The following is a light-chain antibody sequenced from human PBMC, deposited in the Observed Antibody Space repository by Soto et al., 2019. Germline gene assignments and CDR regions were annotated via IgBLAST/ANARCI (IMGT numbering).Light chain of an antibody. Sequence: DIQMTQSPSSLSASVGDRVTITCQASQDISNYLNWYQQKPGKAPKLLIYDASNLETGVPSRFSGSGSGTDFTFTISSLQPEDIATYYCQQYDNLLRSGFCGGTKVEIK. CDR2: DAS. CDR1: QDISNY. CDR3: QQYDNLLRSG. J-gene: IGKJ4*01. V-gene: IGKV1-33*01.